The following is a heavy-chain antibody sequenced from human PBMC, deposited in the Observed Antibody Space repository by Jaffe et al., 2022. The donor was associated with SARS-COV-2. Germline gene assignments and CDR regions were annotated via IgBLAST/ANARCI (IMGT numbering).Heavy chain of an antibody. CDR2: ISYDATSQ. J-gene: IGHJ4*02. CDR3: AKPSLSLFQAN. Sequence: QVQLVESGGGVVQPGKSLTLSCATSGFNFNNFAMHWIRQAPGKGLEWVAAISYDATSQQYADSVKGRFAISKDSSTNTVFLEMNSLSPEDTGVYFCAKPSLSLFQANWGQGTLVIVSS. CDR1: GFNFNNFA. V-gene: IGHV3-30*18.